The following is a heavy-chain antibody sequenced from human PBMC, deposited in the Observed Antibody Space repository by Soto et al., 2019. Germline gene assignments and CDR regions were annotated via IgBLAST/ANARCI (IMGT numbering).Heavy chain of an antibody. V-gene: IGHV3-23*01. D-gene: IGHD5-18*01. CDR3: AKEAAYSYGYRLSYYYGMDV. CDR2: ISGSGGST. Sequence: PGGSLRLSCAASGCTFSSYAMSWVRQAPGKGLEWVSAISGSGGSTYYADSVKGRFTISRDNSKNTLYLQMNSLRAEDTAVYYCAKEAAYSYGYRLSYYYGMDVWGQGTTVTVSS. J-gene: IGHJ6*02. CDR1: GCTFSSYA.